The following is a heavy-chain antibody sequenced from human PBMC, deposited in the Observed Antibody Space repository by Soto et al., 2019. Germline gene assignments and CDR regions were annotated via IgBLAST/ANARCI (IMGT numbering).Heavy chain of an antibody. V-gene: IGHV2-5*02. CDR1: GFSLSTSGVG. CDR3: AGALWFGEFV. D-gene: IGHD3-10*01. CDR2: IYWVDDK. J-gene: IGHJ4*02. Sequence: QITLKESGPTLVKPTQTLTLTCPFSGFSLSTSGVGVGWIRQPPGKALEWLALIYWVDDKRYSPSLKSRLTTTKDTSKNQVVLTMTNMDPVDTATYCCAGALWFGEFVWGQGTLVTVAS.